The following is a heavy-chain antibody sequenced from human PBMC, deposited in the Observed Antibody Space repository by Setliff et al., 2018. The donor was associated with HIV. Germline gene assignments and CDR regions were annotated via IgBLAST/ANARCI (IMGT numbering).Heavy chain of an antibody. CDR3: ARGRGITMIVVVILDALDI. V-gene: IGHV4-39*01. D-gene: IGHD3-22*01. Sequence: KTSETLSLTCTVSGGPITTSSYYWGWIRQPPGKGLEWIGSIYYSGSTYYNPSLKSRVTISVDTSKNQFSLKLSSVTAADTAVYYCARGRGITMIVVVILDALDIWGQGTMVTVSS. J-gene: IGHJ3*02. CDR1: GGPITTSSYY. CDR2: IYYSGST.